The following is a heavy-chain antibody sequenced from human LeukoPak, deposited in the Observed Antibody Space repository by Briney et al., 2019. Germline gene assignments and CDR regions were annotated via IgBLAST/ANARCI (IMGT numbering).Heavy chain of an antibody. CDR2: IIPNLGTT. Sequence: SVPLSCKASGRTSNLHAISWVRQAPGQGLEWLGRIIPNLGTTNRAQNFQDRVTLTADKSTNTAYMELTSLTSDDTADYYCATTNDGCGYQWGDFFDFWGQGTLVTVSS. J-gene: IGHJ4*02. V-gene: IGHV1-69*04. CDR1: GRTSNLHA. CDR3: ATTNDGCGYQWGDFFDF. D-gene: IGHD3-22*01.